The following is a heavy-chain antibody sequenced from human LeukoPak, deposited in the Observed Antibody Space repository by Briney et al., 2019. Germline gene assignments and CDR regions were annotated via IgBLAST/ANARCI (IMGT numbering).Heavy chain of an antibody. CDR1: GFTFSSYG. Sequence: PGGSLRLSCAASGFTFSSYGMHWGRQPPGTGLEWVAVIWYDGSNKYYADSVKGRFTISRDNSKNTLYLQMNSLRAEDTAVYYCARYGSGWYFDYWGQGTLVTVSS. D-gene: IGHD6-19*01. V-gene: IGHV3-33*01. J-gene: IGHJ4*02. CDR2: IWYDGSNK. CDR3: ARYGSGWYFDY.